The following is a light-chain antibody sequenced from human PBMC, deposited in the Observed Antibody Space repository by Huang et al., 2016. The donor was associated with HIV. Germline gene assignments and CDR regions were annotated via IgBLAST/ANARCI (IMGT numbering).Light chain of an antibody. CDR2: KAS. CDR1: LSISSW. V-gene: IGKV1-5*03. J-gene: IGKJ2*01. CDR3: QQYTTYFPT. Sequence: DIQMTQSPSTLSASVGDRVTITCRASLSISSWLAWYQPKPGKAPKLLIYKASSLESGVPSRFSGSGSGTEFTLTISSLQPDDFATYYCQQYTTYFPTFGQGTKLEIK.